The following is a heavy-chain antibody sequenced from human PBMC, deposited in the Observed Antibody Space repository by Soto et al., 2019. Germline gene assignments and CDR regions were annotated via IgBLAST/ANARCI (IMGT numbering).Heavy chain of an antibody. Sequence: LETLTLTCAVYGGSFSGYYWSWIRQPPGKGLEWIGEINHSGSTNYNPSLKSRVTISVDTSKNQFSLKLSSVTAADAAVYYCARLRYGSGSYDGRWFDPWGQGTLVTVSS. D-gene: IGHD3-10*01. J-gene: IGHJ5*02. CDR1: GGSFSGYY. CDR3: ARLRYGSGSYDGRWFDP. CDR2: INHSGST. V-gene: IGHV4-34*01.